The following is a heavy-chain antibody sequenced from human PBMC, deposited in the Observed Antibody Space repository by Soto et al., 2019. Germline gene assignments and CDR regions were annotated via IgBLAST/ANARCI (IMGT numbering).Heavy chain of an antibody. Sequence: XATLSLTSTVSGGSISSYYWSWIRQPPGKGLEWIGYIYYSGSTNYNPSLKSRVTISVDTSKNQFSLKLSSVTAADTAVYYCARVRSVDTAMVTWGYYYYGMDVWGQGTTVTVSS. J-gene: IGHJ6*02. CDR1: GGSISSYY. V-gene: IGHV4-59*01. D-gene: IGHD5-18*01. CDR3: ARVRSVDTAMVTWGYYYYGMDV. CDR2: IYYSGST.